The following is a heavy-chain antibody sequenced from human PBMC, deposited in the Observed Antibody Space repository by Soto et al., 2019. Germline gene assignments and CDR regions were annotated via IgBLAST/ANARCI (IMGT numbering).Heavy chain of an antibody. CDR2: IYYSGST. D-gene: IGHD6-13*01. V-gene: IGHV4-59*08. J-gene: IGHJ5*02. Sequence: QVQLQESGPGLVKPSETLSLTCTVSGGSISSYYWSWIRQPPGKGLEWIGYIYYSGSTNYNPSLKSRVTISVDTSKNQFSLKLSSVTAADTAVYYCARHATIAAAGTDWFDPWGQGTLVTVSS. CDR1: GGSISSYY. CDR3: ARHATIAAAGTDWFDP.